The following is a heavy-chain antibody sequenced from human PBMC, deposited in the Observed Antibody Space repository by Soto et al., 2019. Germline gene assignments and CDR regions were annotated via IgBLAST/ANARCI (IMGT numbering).Heavy chain of an antibody. V-gene: IGHV3-30-3*01. D-gene: IGHD1-26*01. CDR1: GFTFSSYA. J-gene: IGHJ4*01. CDR2: ISYDGSNK. CDR3: ARDPNSGSSRFDY. Sequence: GGSLRLSCAASGFTFSSYAMHWVRQAPGKGLEREAVISYDGSNKYYADSVKGRFTISRDNSKNTLYLQMNSLRAEDTAVYYCARDPNSGSSRFDYWGQGTLVRVSS.